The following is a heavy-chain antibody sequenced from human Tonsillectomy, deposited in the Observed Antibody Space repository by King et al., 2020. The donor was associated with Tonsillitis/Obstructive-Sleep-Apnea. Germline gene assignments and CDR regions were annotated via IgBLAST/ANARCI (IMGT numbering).Heavy chain of an antibody. CDR2: MSYRVWR. CDR3: ARQGYCTGGACYRGGFDI. J-gene: IGHJ3*02. V-gene: IGHV4-39*01. CDR1: GGSFSRRRSY. D-gene: IGHD2-8*02. Sequence: QLPESGPGLLKPSETLSLTCTVSGGSFSRRRSYWCWIRQPPGKGLDWFWGMSYRVWRDYNPPLESRVTISVATSKRQFSLNLRSVTAADTAVYYCARQGYCTGGACYRGGFDIWGQGTMVTVSS.